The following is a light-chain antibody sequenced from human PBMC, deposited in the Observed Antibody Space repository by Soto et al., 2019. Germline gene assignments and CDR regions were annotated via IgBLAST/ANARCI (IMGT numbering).Light chain of an antibody. CDR1: QSISSW. V-gene: IGKV1-5*01. CDR3: QQYNSYSPTWT. CDR2: DAS. Sequence: DIQMTQSPSTLSASVGDRVTITCRASQSISSWLAWYQQKPGKAPKLLIYDASSLESGVPSRFSGSGSGTEFTLTISSLQPDDFATCYCQQYNSYSPTWTFGQGTKVEIK. J-gene: IGKJ1*01.